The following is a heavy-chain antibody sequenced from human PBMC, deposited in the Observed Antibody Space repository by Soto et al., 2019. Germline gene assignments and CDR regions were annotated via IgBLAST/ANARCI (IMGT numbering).Heavy chain of an antibody. J-gene: IGHJ4*02. CDR1: GFTFTRYS. Sequence: GGSLRLSCAASGFTFTRYSMNWVRRAPGKGLEWVSSISSTTNYIYYGDSMKGRFTISRDNAKNSLYLEMNSLRAEDTAVYYCARESEDLTSNFDYWGQGTLVTVS. CDR3: ARESEDLTSNFDY. CDR2: ISSTTNYI. V-gene: IGHV3-21*06.